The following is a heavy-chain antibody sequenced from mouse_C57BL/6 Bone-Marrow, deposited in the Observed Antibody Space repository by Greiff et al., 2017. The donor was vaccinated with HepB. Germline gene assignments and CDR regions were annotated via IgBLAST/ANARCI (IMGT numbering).Heavy chain of an antibody. J-gene: IGHJ4*01. CDR2: ISGGGGNT. D-gene: IGHD2-3*01. V-gene: IGHV5-9*01. CDR3: ARDDGYHYAMDY. CDR1: GFTFSSYT. Sequence: EVMLVESGGGLVKPGGSLKLSCAASGFTFSSYTMSWVRQTPEKRLEWVATISGGGGNTYYPDSVKGRFTISRDNAKNTLYLQMSSLRSEDTALYYCARDDGYHYAMDYWGQGTSVTVSS.